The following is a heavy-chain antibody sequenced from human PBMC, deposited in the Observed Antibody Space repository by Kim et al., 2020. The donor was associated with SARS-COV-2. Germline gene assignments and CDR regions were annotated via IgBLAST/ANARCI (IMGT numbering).Heavy chain of an antibody. CDR3: ARERAVAWFDP. Sequence: KYSRKFQGRVTITRDTSASTAYMELSSLRSEDTAVYYCARERAVAWFDPWGQGTLVTVSS. V-gene: IGHV1-3*01. D-gene: IGHD6-19*01. J-gene: IGHJ5*02.